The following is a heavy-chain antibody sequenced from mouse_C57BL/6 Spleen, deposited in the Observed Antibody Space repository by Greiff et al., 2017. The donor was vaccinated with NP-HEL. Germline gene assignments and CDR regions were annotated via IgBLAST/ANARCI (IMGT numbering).Heavy chain of an antibody. J-gene: IGHJ3*01. CDR2: IYPGDGDT. V-gene: IGHV1-82*01. CDR1: GYAFSSSW. D-gene: IGHD4-1*01. Sequence: QVQLQQSGPELVKPGASVKISCKASGYAFSSSWMNWVKQRHGKGLEWIGRIYPGDGDTNYNGKFKGQATLTADKSSSTAYMQLSSLTSEYSAVYFCASLNWDGAWFAYWGQGTLVTVSA. CDR3: ASLNWDGAWFAY.